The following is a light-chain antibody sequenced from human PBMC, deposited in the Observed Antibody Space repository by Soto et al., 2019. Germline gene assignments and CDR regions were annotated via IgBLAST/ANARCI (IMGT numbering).Light chain of an antibody. CDR3: SSYRSSTTFV. Sequence: QSALTQPASVSGSPGQSITISCTGTSSDVGGYKFVSWYQQYPGKAPKVIIFEVRKRPSGVSNRFSGSKSGDTASLTISGLQAEDEADYYCSSYRSSTTFVFGTGTKLTVL. V-gene: IGLV2-14*01. CDR2: EVR. J-gene: IGLJ1*01. CDR1: SSDVGGYKF.